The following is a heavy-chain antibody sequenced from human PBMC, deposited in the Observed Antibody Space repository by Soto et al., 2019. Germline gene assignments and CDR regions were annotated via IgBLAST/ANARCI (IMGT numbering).Heavy chain of an antibody. J-gene: IGHJ6*03. CDR2: IYYSGST. CDR1: GGSISSSSYY. CDR3: AARGYSGYSINYYMDV. Sequence: PSETLSLTCTVSGGSISSSSYYWGWILHPPGKGLEWIGSIYYSGSTYYNPSLKSRVTISVDTSKNQFSLKLSSVTAADTAVYYCAARGYSGYSINYYMDVWGKGTTVTVSS. D-gene: IGHD5-12*01. V-gene: IGHV4-39*01.